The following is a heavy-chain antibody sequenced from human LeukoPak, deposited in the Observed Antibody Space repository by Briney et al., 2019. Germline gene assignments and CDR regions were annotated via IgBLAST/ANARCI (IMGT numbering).Heavy chain of an antibody. V-gene: IGHV1-18*04. D-gene: IGHD1-14*01. J-gene: IGHJ4*02. Sequence: ASVKVSCKASGYTFTSYGISWVRQAPGQGLEWMGWISAYSGNTNYAQKLQGRVTMTTDTSTSTAYMELRSLRSDDTAVYYCARGYSSSNPNPLDYWGQGTLVTVSS. CDR2: ISAYSGNT. CDR1: GYTFTSYG. CDR3: ARGYSSSNPNPLDY.